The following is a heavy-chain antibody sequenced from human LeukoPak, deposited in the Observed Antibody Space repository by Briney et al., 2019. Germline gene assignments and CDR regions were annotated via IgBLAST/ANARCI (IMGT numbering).Heavy chain of an antibody. D-gene: IGHD3-22*01. Sequence: ASVKVSCKASGGTFSSYAISWVRQAPGQGLEWMGGIIPIFGTANYAQKFQGRVTITADESTSTAYMELSSLRSEDTAVYYCARYPDYDSYGGRAFDIWGQGTMVTVSS. CDR3: ARYPDYDSYGGRAFDI. CDR2: IIPIFGTA. V-gene: IGHV1-69*13. CDR1: GGTFSSYA. J-gene: IGHJ3*02.